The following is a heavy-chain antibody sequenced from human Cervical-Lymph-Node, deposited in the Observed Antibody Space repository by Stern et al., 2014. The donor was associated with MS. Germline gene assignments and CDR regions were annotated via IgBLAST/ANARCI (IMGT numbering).Heavy chain of an antibody. CDR2: IYPGDSDT. CDR1: GYSFATYW. CDR3: ARPGDDTAKYGLDV. J-gene: IGHJ6*02. V-gene: IGHV5-51*03. D-gene: IGHD5-18*01. Sequence: EVQLVESGAEVKKPGESLKISCKGSGYSFATYWIGWGRQMPGKGLEWMGIIYPGDSDTRSSPSFQGQVTISADKSISPAYLHWSSLKASDTAMYYCARPGDDTAKYGLDVWGQGTTVTVSS.